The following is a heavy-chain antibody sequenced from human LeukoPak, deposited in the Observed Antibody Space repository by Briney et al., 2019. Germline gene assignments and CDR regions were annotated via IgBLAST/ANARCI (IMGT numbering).Heavy chain of an antibody. CDR3: AAAYYYDSSGYKFDY. CDR2: IYTSGST. V-gene: IGHV4-4*07. D-gene: IGHD3-22*01. CDR1: GGSISSYY. Sequence: SETLSLTCTVSGGSISSYYWSWIRQPAGKGLEWIGRIYTSGSTNYNPSLKSRVTMSVDTSKNQFSLKLSSVTAADTAVYYCAAAYYYDSSGYKFDYWGQGTLATVSS. J-gene: IGHJ4*02.